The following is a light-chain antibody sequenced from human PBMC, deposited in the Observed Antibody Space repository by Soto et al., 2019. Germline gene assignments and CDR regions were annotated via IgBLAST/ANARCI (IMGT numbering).Light chain of an antibody. CDR2: YDS. V-gene: IGLV3-21*04. CDR1: NLGGQS. J-gene: IGLJ1*01. Sequence: SYELTQPPSVSVAPGKTARITCGGNNLGGQSVHWHQQKPGQAPVLVIYYDSDRPSGIPERFSGSKSGNTATLTISRVEAGDEADYYCQVWDSSSDHYVFGTGTKLTVL. CDR3: QVWDSSSDHYV.